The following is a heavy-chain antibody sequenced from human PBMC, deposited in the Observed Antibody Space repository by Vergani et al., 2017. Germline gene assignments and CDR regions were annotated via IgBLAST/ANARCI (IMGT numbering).Heavy chain of an antibody. CDR2: FYSVDET. Sequence: ELQLVESGGGLVQPGGSLRLSCAASGSTVSGTYVTWVRRAPGKGLEWVSHFYSVDETYYAASVKGRVTISGDTSKTTLHLQINNLRVEDTAVYYCARWNYYGSGTYVDPWGQGTLVTVSS. CDR3: ARWNYYGSGTYVDP. D-gene: IGHD3-10*01. CDR1: GSTVSGTY. J-gene: IGHJ5*02. V-gene: IGHV3-66*02.